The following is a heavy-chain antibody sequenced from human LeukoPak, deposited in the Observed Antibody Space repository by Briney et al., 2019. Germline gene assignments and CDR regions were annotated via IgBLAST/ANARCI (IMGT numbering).Heavy chain of an antibody. D-gene: IGHD3-3*01. J-gene: IGHJ6*03. CDR2: ISSSGSNI. V-gene: IGHV3-11*01. Sequence: GGSLRLSCAASGFTFSDYYMSWIRQAPGKGLEWVSYISSSGSNIYYADSVKGRFTISRVNAKNSLYLQMNSLRAEDTAVYYCARTPRFLEWPQRKSYYYYMDVWGKGTTVTVSS. CDR3: ARTPRFLEWPQRKSYYYYMDV. CDR1: GFTFSDYY.